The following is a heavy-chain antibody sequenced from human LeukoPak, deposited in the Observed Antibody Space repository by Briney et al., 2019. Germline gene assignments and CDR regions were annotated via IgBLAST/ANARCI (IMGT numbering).Heavy chain of an antibody. J-gene: IGHJ4*02. Sequence: SSETLSLTCAVYGGSFSGYSWSWIRQPPGKGLEWIGYIYYSGSTSYNPSLKSRVTMSVDTSKNQFSLKLNSVTAADTAVYYCASLANWNYVYWGQGTLVTVSS. CDR2: IYYSGST. V-gene: IGHV4-59*01. CDR3: ASLANWNYVY. CDR1: GGSFSGYS. D-gene: IGHD1-7*01.